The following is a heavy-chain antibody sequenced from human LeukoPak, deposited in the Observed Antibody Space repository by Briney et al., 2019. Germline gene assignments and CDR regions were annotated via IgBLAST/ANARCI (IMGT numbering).Heavy chain of an antibody. CDR1: GFTFSSYA. CDR2: ISGSGGST. J-gene: IGHJ4*02. V-gene: IGHV3-23*01. CDR3: AKVPGYYDILTGYYPEG. D-gene: IGHD3-9*01. Sequence: GGSLRLSCAASGFTFSSYAMSWVRQAPGKGLEWVSAISGSGGSTYYADSVKGRFTISRDNSKNTLYLQMNSLRAEDTAVYYCAKVPGYYDILTGYYPEGWGQGTLATVSS.